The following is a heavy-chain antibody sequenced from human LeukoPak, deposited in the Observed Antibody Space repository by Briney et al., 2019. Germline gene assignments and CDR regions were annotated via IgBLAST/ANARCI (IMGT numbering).Heavy chain of an antibody. J-gene: IGHJ4*02. Sequence: GGSLRLSCAASGFTFRNYGMHWVRQAPGKGLEWVSLIKPDGSSTNYADSVKGRFTISRDNAMNTLFLQMNSLRAEDTAVYYCVPADKQWGQGTLVTVSS. D-gene: IGHD6-13*01. V-gene: IGHV3-74*01. CDR3: VPADKQ. CDR2: IKPDGSST. CDR1: GFTFRNYG.